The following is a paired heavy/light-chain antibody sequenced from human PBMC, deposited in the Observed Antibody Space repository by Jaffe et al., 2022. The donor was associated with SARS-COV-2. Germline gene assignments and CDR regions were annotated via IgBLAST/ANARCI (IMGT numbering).Light chain of an antibody. CDR3: SSYTSTSTYV. CDR1: NNDVGGYNF. Sequence: QSALTQPAAVSGSPGQSITISCTGTNNDVGGYNFVSWYQQHPGKAPKVMIIGVSDRPSGVSDRFSGSKSGNTASLTISGLRAEDEADYYCSSYTSTSTYVFGTGTKVTVL. CDR2: GVS. J-gene: IGLJ1*01. V-gene: IGLV2-14*01.
Heavy chain of an antibody. V-gene: IGHV4-38-2*02. CDR3: AREDLRDYFDD. CDR2: IFHSGST. CDR1: PYSITRGNF. J-gene: IGHJ4*02. Sequence: QVQLQESGPGLVKPWETLSLTCNVSPYSITRGNFWGWIRQPPGKGLEWIGSIFHSGSTYYNPSLKNRVSISVDSSKNEFSLKLSSVTAADTAVYYCAREDLRDYFDDWAQGTLVTVSS.